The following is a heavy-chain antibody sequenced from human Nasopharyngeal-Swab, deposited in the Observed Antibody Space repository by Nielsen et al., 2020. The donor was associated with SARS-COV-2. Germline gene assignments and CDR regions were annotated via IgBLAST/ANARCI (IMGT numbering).Heavy chain of an antibody. CDR3: ARAVAGATDY. Sequence: GGSLRLSCAASGFTFSSFWMTWVRQAPGKGLEWVANIKEDGSQKYYLDSVKGRFTISRDNAKNSLYLQMNSLRAEDTAIYFCARAVAGATDYWGQGTLVTVSS. J-gene: IGHJ4*02. CDR2: IKEDGSQK. CDR1: GFTFSSFW. D-gene: IGHD1-26*01. V-gene: IGHV3-7*03.